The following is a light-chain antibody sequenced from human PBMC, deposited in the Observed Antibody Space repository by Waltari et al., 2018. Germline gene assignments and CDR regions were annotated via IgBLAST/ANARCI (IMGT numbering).Light chain of an antibody. CDR1: QAISTF. J-gene: IGKJ4*02. CDR2: AAS. Sequence: DIQMTHSPSSLSPSVGDRVILTCRASQAISTFLAWFHLKPGKAPKSLIYAASTLQTGVSSYSSGSGSGTDFTLTISSLQPGDCAAYYCQQYSTFPPTFGGGTRVEI. CDR3: QQYSTFPPT. V-gene: IGKV1-16*02.